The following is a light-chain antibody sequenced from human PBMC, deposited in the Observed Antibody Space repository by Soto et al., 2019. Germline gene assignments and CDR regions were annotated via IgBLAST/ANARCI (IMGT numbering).Light chain of an antibody. V-gene: IGKV3-15*01. Sequence: IVMTQSPATLSLSPGERATLSCRASQSVSNNLAWYQQKRGLPPRLLIYGASTRATGIPVRFSGSGSGTDFTLTISSLQSEDFATYYCQQYDNLPLTFGGGTKVEIK. CDR2: GAS. CDR1: QSVSNN. CDR3: QQYDNLPLT. J-gene: IGKJ4*01.